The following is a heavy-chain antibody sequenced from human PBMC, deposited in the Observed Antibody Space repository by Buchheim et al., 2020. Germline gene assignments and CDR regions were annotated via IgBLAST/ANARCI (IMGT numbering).Heavy chain of an antibody. J-gene: IGHJ4*02. Sequence: QLHLQESGPGLLKPSETLSLTCTVSGGSITGDTFYWGWIRQPPGKGLEWIASISYSGTTYYNPSPMSRVTILVDTSKNQFSLRLSSVTAADTAVYYCARQYTHWGQG. V-gene: IGHV4-39*01. D-gene: IGHD2-2*02. CDR2: ISYSGTT. CDR3: ARQYTH. CDR1: GGSITGDTFY.